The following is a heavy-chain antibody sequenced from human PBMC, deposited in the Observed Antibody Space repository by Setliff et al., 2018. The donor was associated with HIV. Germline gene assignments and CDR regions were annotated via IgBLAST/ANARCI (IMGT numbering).Heavy chain of an antibody. V-gene: IGHV1-69*10. Sequence: SVKVSCKASGGTFSSYAITWVRQAPGQGLEWMGGIVPVLGITNYSPKFQGRVTITTDESTTTAYMDLSSLRSEDTAVYYCARDRLGHIDRPYFDYWGQGTLVTVSS. CDR1: GGTFSSYA. J-gene: IGHJ4*02. CDR2: IVPVLGIT. D-gene: IGHD2-21*01. CDR3: ARDRLGHIDRPYFDY.